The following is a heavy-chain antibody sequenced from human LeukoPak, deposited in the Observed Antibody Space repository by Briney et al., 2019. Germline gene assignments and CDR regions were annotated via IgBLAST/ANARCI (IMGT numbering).Heavy chain of an antibody. CDR3: ARGSTTITRRWISAFYI. J-gene: IGHJ3*02. CDR1: GGSISGYY. D-gene: IGHD5/OR15-5a*01. Sequence: SETLSLTCTVSGGSISGYYWSWIRQPPGKGLEWIGDIYYSGSTNYNPSLKSRVTISVDTSKNQFSLKLSAVTAADTAVYYCARGSTTITRRWISAFYIWGQGTMGTVSS. CDR2: IYYSGST. V-gene: IGHV4-59*01.